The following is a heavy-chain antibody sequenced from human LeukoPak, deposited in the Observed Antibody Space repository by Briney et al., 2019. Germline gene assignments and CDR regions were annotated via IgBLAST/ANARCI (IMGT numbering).Heavy chain of an antibody. CDR1: GGPISSYY. Sequence: PSETLSLTCTVSGGPISSYYWSWIRQPPGKGLEWIGYIYYSGSTNYNPPLKSRVTISVDTSKNQFSLKLCSVTAADTAVYYCARDWSGVAWFDPWGQGTLVTVSS. V-gene: IGHV4-59*01. J-gene: IGHJ5*02. CDR2: IYYSGST. D-gene: IGHD3-3*01. CDR3: ARDWSGVAWFDP.